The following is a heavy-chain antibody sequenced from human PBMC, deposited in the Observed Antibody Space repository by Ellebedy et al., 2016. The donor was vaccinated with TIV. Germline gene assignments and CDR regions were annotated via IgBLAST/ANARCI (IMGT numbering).Heavy chain of an antibody. D-gene: IGHD3-22*01. V-gene: IGHV3-48*04. Sequence: PGGSLRLSCAASGVTFRNNSMNWVRQAPGKGLEWISYISSSGTTIYYADSVKGRFTISRDNAKISLYLQMNGLRAEDTAVYYCARRRDANHNDSRDAFDIWGQGTMVTVSS. CDR3: ARRRDANHNDSRDAFDI. CDR1: GVTFRNNS. CDR2: ISSSGTTI. J-gene: IGHJ3*02.